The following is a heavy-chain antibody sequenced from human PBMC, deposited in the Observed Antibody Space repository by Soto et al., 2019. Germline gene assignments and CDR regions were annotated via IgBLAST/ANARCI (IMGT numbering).Heavy chain of an antibody. CDR3: AHNPSYTSTWYTREDWFAP. J-gene: IGHJ5*02. CDR1: GFSLTTSGVG. Sequence: QITLKESGPALVKPTQTLTLTCTFSGFSLTTSGVGVHWLRQPAGKALEWLGVIYGDDDKRYNPSLETRLTITKDSPNNPVVLTMTNMDPLDTATYCCAHNPSYTSTWYTREDWFAPWGQGTLVTVSS. D-gene: IGHD6-13*01. V-gene: IGHV2-5*02. CDR2: IYGDDDK.